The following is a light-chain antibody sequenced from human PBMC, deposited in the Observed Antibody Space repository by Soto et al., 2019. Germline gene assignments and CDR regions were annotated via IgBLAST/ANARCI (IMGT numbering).Light chain of an antibody. CDR2: DVS. CDR3: RSYTSRSTYV. V-gene: IGLV2-14*01. J-gene: IGLJ1*01. Sequence: QSALTQPASVSGSPGQSITISCTGTSSDVGGYNYVSWYQQHPGKAPKVMIYDVSNRPSGVSNRFSGSKSGNTASLSISGLQAEDEADYYCRSYTSRSTYVFGTGTKVTVL. CDR1: SSDVGGYNY.